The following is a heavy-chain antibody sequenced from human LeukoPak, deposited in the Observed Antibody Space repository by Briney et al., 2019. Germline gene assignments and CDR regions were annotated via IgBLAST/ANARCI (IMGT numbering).Heavy chain of an antibody. CDR2: IYYSETT. CDR3: ARQRADYFYYYVDV. D-gene: IGHD3-9*01. J-gene: IGHJ6*03. V-gene: IGHV4-39*01. CDR1: GGSIGTTNYY. Sequence: SETLSLTCTVSGGSIGTTNYYWGWLRQPPGKGLEWIGSIYYSETTYDNPSLESRVTISIETSKNQFSLKLSSVTAEDTAVYYCARQRADYFYYYVDVWGKGSTVTVS.